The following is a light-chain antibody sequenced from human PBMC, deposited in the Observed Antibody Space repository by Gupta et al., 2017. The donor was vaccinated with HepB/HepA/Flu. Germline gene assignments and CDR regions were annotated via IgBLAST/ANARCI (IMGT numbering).Light chain of an antibody. J-gene: IGKJ4*01. V-gene: IGKV3-11*01. CDR3: QQSDNWPLT. CDR1: QSISTY. CDR2: DAS. Sequence: ETGLTQSPATLSLSPGERATFSCRASQSISTYLSWYQQKPGQAPRLLIYDASNRATGIPARFSGSGSGTDFTLTISSLEPEDFAVYYCQQSDNWPLTFGGGTKVEIK.